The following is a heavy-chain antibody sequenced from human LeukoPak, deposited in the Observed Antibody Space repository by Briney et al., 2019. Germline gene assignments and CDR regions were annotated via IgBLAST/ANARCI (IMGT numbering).Heavy chain of an antibody. CDR2: IHISGST. V-gene: IGHV4-4*07. D-gene: IGHD6-19*01. CDR3: ARDSPGYSSGWYYFDY. Sequence: PSETLSLTCTVSGDSISNDYWSWIRQPAGKGPEWIGRIHISGSTNYNPSLKSRVTMSVDTSKNQFSLKLSSVTAADTAVYYCARDSPGYSSGWYYFDYWGQGTLVTVSS. CDR1: GDSISNDY. J-gene: IGHJ4*02.